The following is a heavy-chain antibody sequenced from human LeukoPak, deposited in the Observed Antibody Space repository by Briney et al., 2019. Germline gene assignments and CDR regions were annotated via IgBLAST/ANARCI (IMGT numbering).Heavy chain of an antibody. CDR3: GRGPFCSGATCYSQYFDY. CDR2: ISAHNGDT. J-gene: IGHJ4*02. Sequence: ASVKVSCKASGYTFITYGISWVRQAPGQGLEWMGWISAHNGDTKYEQKLQGRVTMTTDTSTSTAYMELRSLRSDDTAVYYCGRGPFCSGATCYSQYFDYWGQGTLVTVSS. V-gene: IGHV1-18*01. D-gene: IGHD2-15*01. CDR1: GYTFITYG.